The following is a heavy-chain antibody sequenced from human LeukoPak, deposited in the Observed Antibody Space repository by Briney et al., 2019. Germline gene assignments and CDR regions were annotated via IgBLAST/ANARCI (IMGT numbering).Heavy chain of an antibody. Sequence: ASVKVSCKASGGTFSSYAISWVRQAPGQGLEWMGGIIPIFGTANYAQKFQGRVTITADESTSTPYMELSSLRSEDTAVYYCARAPYDSDVQIGFYYYYMDVWGKGTTVTVSS. CDR1: GGTFSSYA. V-gene: IGHV1-69*13. J-gene: IGHJ6*03. D-gene: IGHD3-22*01. CDR2: IIPIFGTA. CDR3: ARAPYDSDVQIGFYYYYMDV.